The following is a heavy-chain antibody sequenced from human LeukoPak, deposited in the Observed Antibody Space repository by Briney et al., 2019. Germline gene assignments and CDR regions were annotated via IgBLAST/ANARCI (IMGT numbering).Heavy chain of an antibody. CDR3: ARGRSIAAADFDY. Sequence: ASVKVSCKASGGTFSSYAISWVRQAPGQGLEWMGGIIPIFGTANYAQKFQGRVTITADKSTSTAYMELSSLRSGDTAVYYCARGRSIAAADFDYWGQGTLVTVSS. CDR2: IIPIFGTA. D-gene: IGHD6-13*01. V-gene: IGHV1-69*06. J-gene: IGHJ4*02. CDR1: GGTFSSYA.